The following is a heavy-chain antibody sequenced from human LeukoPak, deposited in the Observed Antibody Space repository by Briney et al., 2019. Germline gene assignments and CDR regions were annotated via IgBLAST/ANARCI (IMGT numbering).Heavy chain of an antibody. CDR1: GFTFSSYS. CDR3: ARAGPRGSSWYVQDY. D-gene: IGHD6-13*01. Sequence: GSLRLSCAASGFTFSSYSMNWVRQAPGKGLEWVSSISSSSSYIYYADSVKGRFTISRDNAKNSLYLQMNSLRAEDTAVYYCARAGPRGSSWYVQDYWGQGTLVTVSS. CDR2: ISSSSSYI. J-gene: IGHJ4*02. V-gene: IGHV3-21*01.